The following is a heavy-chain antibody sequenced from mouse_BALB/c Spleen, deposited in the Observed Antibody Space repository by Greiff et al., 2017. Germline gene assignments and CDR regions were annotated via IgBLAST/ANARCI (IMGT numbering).Heavy chain of an antibody. V-gene: IGHV5-6*01. CDR2: ISSGGSYT. CDR3: ARLGDYDSYWYFDV. D-gene: IGHD2-4*01. J-gene: IGHJ1*01. Sequence: EVKLMESGGDLVKPGGSLKLSCAASGFTFSSYGMSWVRQTPDKRLEWVATISSGGSYTYYPDSVKGRFTISRDNAKNTLYLQMSSLKSEDTAMYYCARLGDYDSYWYFDVWGAGTTVTVSA. CDR1: GFTFSSYG.